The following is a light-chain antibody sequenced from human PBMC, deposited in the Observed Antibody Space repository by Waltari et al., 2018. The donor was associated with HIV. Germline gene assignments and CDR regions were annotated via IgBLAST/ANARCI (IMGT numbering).Light chain of an antibody. CDR3: DSRDTNDKHHV. CDR2: GKD. Sequence: GQAPVVVMYGKDNRPSGIPDRFSGSSSGNTGSFTITGAQAEDEAVYYCDSRDTNDKHHVFGTGTKVTV. V-gene: IGLV3-19*01. J-gene: IGLJ1*01.